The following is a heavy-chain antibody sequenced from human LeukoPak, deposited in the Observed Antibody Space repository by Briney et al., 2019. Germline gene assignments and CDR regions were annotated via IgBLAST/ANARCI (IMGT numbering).Heavy chain of an antibody. Sequence: GGSLRLSCAASGFTFSNLPMSWVRQAPGKGLDWVSAISGPGGSTYYADSVKDRFTISRDNSKNTLYLQMNSLRAEDTAVYYCGPTLGYNYYTDVWGKGTTVTVSS. V-gene: IGHV3-23*01. CDR2: ISGPGGST. CDR1: GFTFSNLP. J-gene: IGHJ6*03. D-gene: IGHD3-10*01. CDR3: GPTLGYNYYTDV.